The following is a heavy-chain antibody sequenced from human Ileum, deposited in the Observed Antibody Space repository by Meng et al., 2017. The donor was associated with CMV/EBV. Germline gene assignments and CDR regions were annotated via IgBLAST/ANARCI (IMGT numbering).Heavy chain of an antibody. Sequence: GQLQGSGPGLVKPSETLSLTCTVSGGSISGYDWSWIRQPATKGLEWIGRVYSSGSTDYNPSLQSRVTMSVDTSKNQFSLKLSSVTAADTAVYYCARGSSSWAFDYWGQGTLVTVSS. CDR1: GGSISGYD. D-gene: IGHD2-2*01. J-gene: IGHJ4*02. CDR3: ARGSSSWAFDY. CDR2: VYSSGST. V-gene: IGHV4-4*07.